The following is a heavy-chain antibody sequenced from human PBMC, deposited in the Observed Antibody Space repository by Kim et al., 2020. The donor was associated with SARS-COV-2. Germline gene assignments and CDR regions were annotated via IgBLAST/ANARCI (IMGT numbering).Heavy chain of an antibody. CDR3: ARVGGSAAAGYDY. D-gene: IGHD6-13*01. Sequence: ASVKVSCKASGYTFTSHGITWVRQAPGQGLEWMGWISTYNGDTTYAQNLQGRFSMTTDTSTTTAYMALRSLTSDDTAAYYCARVGGSAAAGYDYWGQGTL. CDR1: GYTFTSHG. CDR2: ISTYNGDT. V-gene: IGHV1-18*01. J-gene: IGHJ4*02.